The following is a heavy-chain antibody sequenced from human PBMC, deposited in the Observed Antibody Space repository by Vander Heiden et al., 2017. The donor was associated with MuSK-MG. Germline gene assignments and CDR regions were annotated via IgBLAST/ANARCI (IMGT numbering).Heavy chain of an antibody. D-gene: IGHD3-22*01. J-gene: IGHJ4*02. CDR2: INHSGST. Sequence: QVQLQQWGAGLLKPSETLSLTCAVYGGSFSGYYWSWIRQPPGKGLEWIGEINHSGSTNYNPPLKSRFTISVDTSKNQFSLMLSSVTAADTAVYYCARARRKSYFDSSGTEGFDYWGQGTLVTVSS. V-gene: IGHV4-34*01. CDR3: ARARRKSYFDSSGTEGFDY. CDR1: GGSFSGYY.